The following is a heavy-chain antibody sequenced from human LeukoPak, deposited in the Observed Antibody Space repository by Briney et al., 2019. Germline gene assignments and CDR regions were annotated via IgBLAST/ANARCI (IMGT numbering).Heavy chain of an antibody. CDR1: GYTFTNYY. CDR3: AREDRPNYYYYYMDV. Sequence: ASVKVSCKASGYTFTNYYIHWVRQAPGQGLEWMGLINPGGDNTDYAQNFQGRVTMTRDTSTSTVYMGLSSLRSEDTAVYYCAREDRPNYYYYYMDVWGKGTTVTVSS. CDR2: INPGGDNT. J-gene: IGHJ6*03. V-gene: IGHV1-46*01.